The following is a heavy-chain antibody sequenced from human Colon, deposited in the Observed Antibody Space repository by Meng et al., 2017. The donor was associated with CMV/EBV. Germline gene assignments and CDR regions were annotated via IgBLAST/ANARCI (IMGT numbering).Heavy chain of an antibody. Sequence: ASVKVSCKASGCTFITFYVHWVRRAPGQGLEYLRIQFKVRVTMTRDTSTSTVYMELSSLRSEDTAVYYCARDRGEGRAAPPTTYWFDPWGQGTLVTVSS. J-gene: IGHJ5*02. CDR3: ARDRGEGRAAPPTTYWFDP. D-gene: IGHD6-13*01. V-gene: IGHV1-46*01. CDR1: GCTFITFY.